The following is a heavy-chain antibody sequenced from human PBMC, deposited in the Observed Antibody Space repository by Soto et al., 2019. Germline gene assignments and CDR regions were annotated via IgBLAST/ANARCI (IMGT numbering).Heavy chain of an antibody. V-gene: IGHV4-59*01. CDR1: GGSISSYY. CDR2: IYSSGNT. J-gene: IGHJ6*02. CDR3: AREGGSPGAFGMDV. D-gene: IGHD6-25*01. Sequence: SETLSLTCTVSGGSISSYYWSWIRQPPGKGLEWIAYIYSSGNTNYNPSLKSRVTISVDTSKNQFSLQVSSVTAADTAVYYCAREGGSPGAFGMDVWGQGTTVTVSS.